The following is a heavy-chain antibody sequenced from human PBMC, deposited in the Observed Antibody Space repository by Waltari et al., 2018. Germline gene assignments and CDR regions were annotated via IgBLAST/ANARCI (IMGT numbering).Heavy chain of an antibody. CDR1: GYSISSGYY. D-gene: IGHD6-13*01. J-gene: IGHJ4*02. CDR3: ARGAQQLVHYFDY. CDR2: IYHSGST. V-gene: IGHV4-38-2*01. Sequence: QVQLQESGPGLVKPSETLSLTCAVSGYSISSGYYWGWIRRPPGKGLEWIGSIYHSGSTYYNPSLKSRVTISVDTSKNQFSLKLSSVTAADTAVYYCARGAQQLVHYFDYWGQGTLVTVSS.